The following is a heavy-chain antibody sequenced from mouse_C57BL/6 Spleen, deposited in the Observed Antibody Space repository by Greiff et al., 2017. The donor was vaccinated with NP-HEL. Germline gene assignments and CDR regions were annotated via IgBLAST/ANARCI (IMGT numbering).Heavy chain of an antibody. CDR1: GYTFTSYG. Sequence: VQGVESGAELARPGASVKLSCKASGYTFTSYGISWVKQRTGQGLEWIGEIYPRSGNTYYNEKFKGKATLTADKSSSTAYMELRSLTSEDSAVYFCARMPITTVVGRDYAMDYWGQGTSVTVSS. CDR2: IYPRSGNT. J-gene: IGHJ4*01. CDR3: ARMPITTVVGRDYAMDY. V-gene: IGHV1-81*01. D-gene: IGHD1-1*01.